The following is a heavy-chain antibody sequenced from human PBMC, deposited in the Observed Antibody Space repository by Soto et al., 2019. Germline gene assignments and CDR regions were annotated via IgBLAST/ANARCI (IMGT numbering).Heavy chain of an antibody. J-gene: IGHJ6*02. CDR2: IIPIFGTA. CDR1: GGTFSSYA. D-gene: IGHD2-15*01. CDR3: AREAVVAAKDYYYYGMDV. Sequence: ASVKGSWKASGGTFSSYAISWVRQAPGQGLEWMGGIIPIFGTANYAQKFQGRVTITADESTSTAYMELSSLRSEDTAVYYCAREAVVAAKDYYYYGMDVWGQGTTVTVSS. V-gene: IGHV1-69*13.